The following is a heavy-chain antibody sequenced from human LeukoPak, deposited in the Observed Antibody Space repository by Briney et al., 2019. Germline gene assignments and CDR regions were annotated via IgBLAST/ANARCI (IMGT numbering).Heavy chain of an antibody. CDR3: ARAKAVAGTGGDNWFDP. CDR2: ISSNGGKT. D-gene: IGHD6-19*01. V-gene: IGHV3-64*01. CDR1: GFTFSSYD. J-gene: IGHJ5*02. Sequence: GGSLRLSCAASGFTFSSYDMHWVRQAPGKGLEYVSTISSNGGKTNYANSVKGRFTISRDNPKNTLYLQMGSLRADDVAVYYCARAKAVAGTGGDNWFDPWGRGTLVTVSS.